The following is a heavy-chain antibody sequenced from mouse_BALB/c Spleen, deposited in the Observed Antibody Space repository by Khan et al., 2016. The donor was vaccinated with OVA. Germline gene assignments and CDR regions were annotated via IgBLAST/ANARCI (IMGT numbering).Heavy chain of an antibody. CDR2: INTYTGEP. V-gene: IGHV9-3-1*01. Sequence: QIQLVQSGPEVKKPGETVKISCKASGYSFTNYGMNWVRQAPGKGLKWMGWINTYTGEPTYADDFKGRFAFSLETSASTAYLQINNLKNEDTATYCCASDGYWYVDGWGAGTTVTVAS. J-gene: IGHJ1*01. CDR1: GYSFTNYG. D-gene: IGHD2-3*01. CDR3: ASDGYWYVDG.